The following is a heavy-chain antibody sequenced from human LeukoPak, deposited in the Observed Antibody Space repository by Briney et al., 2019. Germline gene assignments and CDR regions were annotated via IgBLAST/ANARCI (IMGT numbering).Heavy chain of an antibody. CDR2: IYTSGST. D-gene: IGHD3-10*01. V-gene: IGHV4-61*02. J-gene: IGHJ4*02. Sequence: SETLSLTCSVSGGSISSGSYYWNWIRQPAGKGLEWIGRIYTSGSTSYNPSLKSRLTISLDSSKNQFSLKLSSVTAADTAVYYCASLGDYGSGSFDYWGQGTLVTVSS. CDR1: GGSISSGSYY. CDR3: ASLGDYGSGSFDY.